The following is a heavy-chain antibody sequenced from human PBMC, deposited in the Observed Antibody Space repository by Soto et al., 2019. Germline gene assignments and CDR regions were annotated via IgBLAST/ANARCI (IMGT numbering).Heavy chain of an antibody. CDR2: ISYTSSTI. V-gene: IGHV3-48*02. Sequence: GGSLRLSCAASGFTFSTYSMNWVRQAPGKGLEWVSYISYTSSTIYYADSVKGRFTISRDNAKNSLFLQMNSLRDEDTAVYYCARDNGLAGSFDPWGQGTLVTVSA. CDR1: GFTFSTYS. D-gene: IGHD2-21*01. J-gene: IGHJ5*02. CDR3: ARDNGLAGSFDP.